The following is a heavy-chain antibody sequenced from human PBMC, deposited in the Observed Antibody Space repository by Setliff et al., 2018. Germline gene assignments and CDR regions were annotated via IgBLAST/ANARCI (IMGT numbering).Heavy chain of an antibody. CDR2: TIPIFGTT. J-gene: IGHJ6*03. CDR1: GYTLTKYY. Sequence: GASVKVSCKASGYTLTKYYMHWVRQAPGQGLEWMGGTIPIFGTTDYAQKFQGRVTIITDESTSTAFMQLSSLRSEDTAVYYCARADYIRYFYMDAWGKGTTVTV. V-gene: IGHV1-69*05. D-gene: IGHD4-4*01. CDR3: ARADYIRYFYMDA.